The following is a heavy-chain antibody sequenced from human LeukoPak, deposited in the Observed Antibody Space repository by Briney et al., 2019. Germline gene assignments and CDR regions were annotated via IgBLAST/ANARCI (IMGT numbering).Heavy chain of an antibody. CDR3: ARASWGYDFDC. CDR1: GSTITNYY. J-gene: IGHJ4*02. V-gene: IGHV3-53*01. D-gene: IGHD7-27*01. Sequence: PGGSLTPSCAASGSTITNYYMSWVRQAPGKGLEWVSVIYSGGTTYYADSVKGRFTISRDNSNSTVSLQMNSLRVDDTAVYYCARASWGYDFDCWGQGTLVTVSS. CDR2: IYSGGTT.